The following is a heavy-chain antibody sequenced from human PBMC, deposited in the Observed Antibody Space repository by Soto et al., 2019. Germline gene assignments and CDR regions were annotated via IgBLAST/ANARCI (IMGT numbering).Heavy chain of an antibody. CDR2: ISGSDGDT. J-gene: IGHJ4*02. CDR3: ARHLPYVAY. CDR1: GFTFSTYA. V-gene: IGHV3-23*01. Sequence: EVQLLESGGGLVQPGGSLRLSCAASGFTFSTYAMTWVRQAPGKGLEWVSGISGSDGDTYYADSVKGRFTFSRDNSKNTLYLQMNSLRAENTAVYYCARHLPYVAYWGQGSLVSVSS.